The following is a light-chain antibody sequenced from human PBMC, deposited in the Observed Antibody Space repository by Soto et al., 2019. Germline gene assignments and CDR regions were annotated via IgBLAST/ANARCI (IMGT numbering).Light chain of an antibody. CDR2: DAS. CDR3: QQYNSPVT. V-gene: IGKV1-5*01. CDR1: QSISSW. Sequence: IQMTQSPSTLSASVGDRVTITCRASQSISSWLAWYQQKPGKAPKLLIYDASSLESGVPSRFSGSGSGTEFTLTISSLQPDDFATYYCQQYNSPVTFGQGTKVDI. J-gene: IGKJ1*01.